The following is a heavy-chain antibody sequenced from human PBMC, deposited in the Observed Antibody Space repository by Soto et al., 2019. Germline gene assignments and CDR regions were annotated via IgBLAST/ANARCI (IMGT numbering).Heavy chain of an antibody. CDR3: TTDYYDSSGYYYYYGMDV. CDR1: GFTFSNAW. J-gene: IGHJ6*02. D-gene: IGHD3-22*01. CDR2: IKSKTDGGTT. V-gene: IGHV3-15*01. Sequence: GGSLRLSCAASGFTFSNAWMSWVCQAPGKGLEWVGRIKSKTDGGTTDYAAPVKGRFTISRDDSKNTLYLQMNSLKTEDTAVYYCTTDYYDSSGYYYYYGMDVWGQGTTVTVSS.